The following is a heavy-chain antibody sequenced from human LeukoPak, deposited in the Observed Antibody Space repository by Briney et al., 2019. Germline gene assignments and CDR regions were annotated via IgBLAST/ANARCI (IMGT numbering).Heavy chain of an antibody. Sequence: GGSLRLSCAASGFTFSNYAMSWVRQAPGKGLEWVSGISGSGGSTYYADSVKGRFTISRDNSKNTLYLQTNSLRAEDTAVYYCAKDRDYGDYRYFDLWGRGTLVTVSS. CDR2: ISGSGGST. J-gene: IGHJ2*01. V-gene: IGHV3-23*01. CDR3: AKDRDYGDYRYFDL. D-gene: IGHD4-17*01. CDR1: GFTFSNYA.